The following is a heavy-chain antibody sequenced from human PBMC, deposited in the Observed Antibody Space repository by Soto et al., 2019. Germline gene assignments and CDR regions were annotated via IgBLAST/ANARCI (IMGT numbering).Heavy chain of an antibody. CDR3: EGGSYRSRSY. D-gene: IGHD3-16*02. CDR2: ISGSGGST. CDR1: GFTFSSYA. V-gene: IGHV3-23*01. J-gene: IGHJ4*02. Sequence: GESLKISCAASGFTFSSYAMSWVRQAPGKGLEWVSAISGSGGSTYYADSVKGRFTISRDNSKNTLYLQMNSLRAEDTAVYYCEGGSYRSRSYWGQGTLVTVSS.